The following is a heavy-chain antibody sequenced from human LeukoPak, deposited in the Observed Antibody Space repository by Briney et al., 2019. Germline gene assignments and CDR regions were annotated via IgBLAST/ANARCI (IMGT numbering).Heavy chain of an antibody. CDR1: GYTFTSYY. D-gene: IGHD3-3*01. CDR2: INPSGGST. CDR3: ARTLITTFGVVIRPVDFNWFDP. J-gene: IGHJ5*02. Sequence: GASVKVSCKASGYTFTSYYMHWVRQAPGQGLEWMGIINPSGGSTSYAQKFQGRVTMTRDTSTSTVYMELSSLRSEDTAVYYCARTLITTFGVVIRPVDFNWFDPWGQGTLVTVSS. V-gene: IGHV1-46*01.